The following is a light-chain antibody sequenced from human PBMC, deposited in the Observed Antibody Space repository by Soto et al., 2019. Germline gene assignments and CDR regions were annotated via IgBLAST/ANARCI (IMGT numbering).Light chain of an antibody. Sequence: EIVLTQSPATLSLSPWERATLSCRASQSISNYLAWYQQKPGQAPRLLIYDASNRATGIPARFSGSGSGTDFSLTISSLQSEDFAVYYCQQYNNWPRTFGQGTKVDIK. V-gene: IGKV3-11*01. CDR1: QSISNY. J-gene: IGKJ1*01. CDR2: DAS. CDR3: QQYNNWPRT.